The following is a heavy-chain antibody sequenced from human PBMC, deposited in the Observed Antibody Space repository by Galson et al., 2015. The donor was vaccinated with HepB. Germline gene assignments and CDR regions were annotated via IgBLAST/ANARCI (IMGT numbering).Heavy chain of an antibody. CDR2: TYYRSKWSS. CDR3: ARGHYYDSTGAYYFDY. Sequence: CAISGDSVSSNRAAWNWIRQSPSRGLEWLGRTYYRSKWSSDYAASVKSRITINADTSKNQFSLQPNSVTPEDTAVYYCARGHYYDSTGAYYFDYWGQGTRVTVSS. D-gene: IGHD3-22*01. CDR1: GDSVSSNRAA. V-gene: IGHV6-1*01. J-gene: IGHJ4*02.